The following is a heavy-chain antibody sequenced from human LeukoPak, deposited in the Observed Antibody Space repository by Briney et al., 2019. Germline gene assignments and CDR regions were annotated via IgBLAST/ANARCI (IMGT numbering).Heavy chain of an antibody. D-gene: IGHD5-12*01. CDR2: ISWNSGNI. CDR3: AKDMGATITGGFDY. J-gene: IGHJ4*02. V-gene: IGHV3-9*01. CDR1: GFTFDDYA. Sequence: GRSLRLSCAASGFTFDDYAMHWVRQAPGKGLEWVSGISWNSGNIVYADSVRGRFTISRDNAKNSLYLQMSSLRAEDTALYYCAKDMGATITGGFDYWGQGTLVTVSS.